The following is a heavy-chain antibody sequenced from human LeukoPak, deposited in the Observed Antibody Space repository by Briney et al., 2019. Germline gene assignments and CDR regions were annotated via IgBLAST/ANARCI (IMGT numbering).Heavy chain of an antibody. Sequence: GGSLRLSCAASGFTFSSYGMHWVRQAPGKGLEWVAFIRYDGSNKYYADSVKGRFTISRDNSKNTLYLQMNSLRSEDTAVYYCARTLFSSSDYWGQGTLVTVSS. CDR1: GFTFSSYG. D-gene: IGHD6-6*01. CDR3: ARTLFSSSDY. CDR2: IRYDGSNK. J-gene: IGHJ4*02. V-gene: IGHV3-30*02.